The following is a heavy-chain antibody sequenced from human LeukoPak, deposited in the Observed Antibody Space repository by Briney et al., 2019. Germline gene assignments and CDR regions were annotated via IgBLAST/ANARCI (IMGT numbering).Heavy chain of an antibody. CDR3: ARQSISGSSSSYFDY. Sequence: SETLSLSCIVSGGSISSYYLSWIRQPPGKGLEWIGNIYDSGSTNYNPSLKSRVTISVDTSKNQCSLKLSSVTAADTAVYYCARQSISGSSSSYFDYWGQGTLVNVSS. CDR1: GGSISSYY. V-gene: IGHV4-59*01. CDR2: IYDSGST. D-gene: IGHD3-22*01. J-gene: IGHJ4*02.